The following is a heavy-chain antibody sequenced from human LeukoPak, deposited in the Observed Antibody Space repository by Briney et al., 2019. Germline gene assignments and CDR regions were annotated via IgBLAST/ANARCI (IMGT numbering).Heavy chain of an antibody. CDR2: ISAYNDNT. V-gene: IGHV1-18*01. CDR3: ASEEDSSGYYLLFDY. Sequence: ASVKVSCKASGYTFTSYGISWVRQAPGQGLEWLGWISAYNDNTNYAQKLQGRVTMTTDTSTSTAYMELRSLRSDDTAVYYCASEEDSSGYYLLFDYWGQGTLVTVSS. J-gene: IGHJ4*02. CDR1: GYTFTSYG. D-gene: IGHD3-22*01.